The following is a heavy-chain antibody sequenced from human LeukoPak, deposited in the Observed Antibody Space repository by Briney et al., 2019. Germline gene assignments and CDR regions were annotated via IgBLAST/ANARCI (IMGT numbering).Heavy chain of an antibody. J-gene: IGHJ4*02. CDR2: ISSSSSYI. V-gene: IGHV3-21*01. CDR1: GFTFSSYS. Sequence: GGSLRLSCAASGFTFSSYSMNWVRQAPGKGLEWVSSISSSSSYIYYADSMKGRFTISRDNAKNSLYLQMNSLRAEDTAVDYCARGTLSRFDYWGQGTLVTVSS. CDR3: ARGTLSRFDY.